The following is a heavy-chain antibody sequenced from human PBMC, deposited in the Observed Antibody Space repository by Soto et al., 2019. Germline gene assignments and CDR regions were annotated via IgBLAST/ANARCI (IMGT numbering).Heavy chain of an antibody. CDR1: GYTLTELS. CDR3: ATHLLFGGVIEF. CDR2: FDPEDGET. J-gene: IGHJ4*02. Sequence: QVQLVQSGAEVKKPGASVKVSCKVSGYTLTELSMHWVREAPGKGLEWMGGFDPEDGETIYAQKSQGRLTMTEDTSTDTAYMELSSLRSEDTAVYYSATHLLFGGVIEFWGQGTLVTLSS. V-gene: IGHV1-24*01. D-gene: IGHD3-16*02.